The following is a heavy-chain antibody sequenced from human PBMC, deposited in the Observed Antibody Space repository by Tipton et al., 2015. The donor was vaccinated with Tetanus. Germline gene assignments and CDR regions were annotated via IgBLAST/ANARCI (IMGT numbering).Heavy chain of an antibody. J-gene: IGHJ3*02. CDR3: ARQWDSIGLSAFDI. D-gene: IGHD3-22*01. CDR2: ISYGGSNR. CDR1: GFTFSSYG. Sequence: SLRLSCAASGFTFSSYGMHWVRQAPGKGLEWVAVISYGGSNRYYADSVKGRFTISRDNSKNTVYLQMSSLRAEDTAVYYCARQWDSIGLSAFDIWGQGTMVTVSS. V-gene: IGHV3-30*03.